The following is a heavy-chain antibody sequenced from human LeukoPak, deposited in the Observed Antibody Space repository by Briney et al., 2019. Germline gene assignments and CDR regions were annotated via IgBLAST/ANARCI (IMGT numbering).Heavy chain of an antibody. CDR2: IGSGSGFI. D-gene: IGHD3-10*01. CDR1: GFTFSRYT. Sequence: GGSLRLSCAVSGFTFSRYTMNWVRQAPGKGLEWVSSIGSGSGFIFSADSVKGRFTISRDNTKNSLYLQMSSLRVEDTAVYYCARVAGESRDYWGQGTLVTVSS. CDR3: ARVAGESRDY. V-gene: IGHV3-21*01. J-gene: IGHJ4*02.